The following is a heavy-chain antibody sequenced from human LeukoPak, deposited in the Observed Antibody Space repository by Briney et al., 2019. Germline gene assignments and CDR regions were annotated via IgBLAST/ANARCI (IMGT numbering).Heavy chain of an antibody. V-gene: IGHV4-59*12. D-gene: IGHD4-11*01. CDR3: AREGATVTTFYYYYYIDV. J-gene: IGHJ6*03. CDR1: GGSISSYY. CDR2: IYYSGST. Sequence: SETLSLTCTVSGGSISSYYWSWIRQPPGKGLEWIGYIYYSGSTTHNPSLKSRVTMSLDTSKNQFSLKLSSVTAADTAVYYCAREGATVTTFYYYYYIDVWGKGTTVTVSS.